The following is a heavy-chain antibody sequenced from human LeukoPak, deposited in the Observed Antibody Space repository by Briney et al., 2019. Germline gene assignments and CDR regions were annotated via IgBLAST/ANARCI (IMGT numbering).Heavy chain of an antibody. V-gene: IGHV3-74*01. J-gene: IGHJ4*02. D-gene: IGHD6-13*01. CDR1: GFTFNNYW. Sequence: PGGSLRLSCAASGFTFNNYWIHWVRQVPGKGLVWVSRINNDGSSASYVDSVKGRFTISRDNALNSLYLQMNSLRAEDTAIYYCARSIPYGTTWYGRSDYWGQGTLVTVSS. CDR3: ARSIPYGTTWYGRSDY. CDR2: INNDGSSA.